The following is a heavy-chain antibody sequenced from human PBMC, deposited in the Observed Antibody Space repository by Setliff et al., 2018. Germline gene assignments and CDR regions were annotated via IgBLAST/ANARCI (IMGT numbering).Heavy chain of an antibody. Sequence: SETLSLTCAVYGDSFSDYYWSWIRQPPGKGMEWIGSVYYSGYTYYNPSLQSRVTISVDMSKNQFSMKLTSVTAADTAVYYCARVDFTMIQGVLGLWGQGTPVTVSS. CDR3: ARVDFTMIQGVLGL. V-gene: IGHV4-34*01. D-gene: IGHD3-10*01. CDR2: VYYSGYT. CDR1: GDSFSDYY. J-gene: IGHJ1*01.